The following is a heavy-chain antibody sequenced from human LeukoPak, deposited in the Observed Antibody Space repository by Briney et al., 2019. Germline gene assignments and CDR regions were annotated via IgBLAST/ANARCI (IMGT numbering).Heavy chain of an antibody. D-gene: IGHD6-13*01. CDR1: GFTFSSYE. J-gene: IGHJ4*02. CDR2: ISDSSNYI. V-gene: IGHV3-21*01. CDR3: ARDYLNSWYVVIDY. Sequence: PGGSLRLSCAASGFTFSSYEMNWVRQAPGKGLEWVSSISDSSNYIYYADSVKGRFTISRDNAKNSLYLQMNSLRAEDTAVYYCARDYLNSWYVVIDYWGQGTLVTVSS.